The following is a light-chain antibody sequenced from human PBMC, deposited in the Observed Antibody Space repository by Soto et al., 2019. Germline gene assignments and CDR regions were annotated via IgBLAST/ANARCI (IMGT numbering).Light chain of an antibody. J-gene: IGKJ1*01. Sequence: IQLTQSPSSLSASVGDRVTITCRASQGISSNLAWYQQKPGSAPKLLIFGASTLQSGVPSRFSGSGSGTDFTLTISSLQPEDFATYYCQQLYIFVPPWTFGQGTKVEIK. V-gene: IGKV1-9*01. CDR1: QGISSN. CDR3: QQLYIFVPPWT. CDR2: GAS.